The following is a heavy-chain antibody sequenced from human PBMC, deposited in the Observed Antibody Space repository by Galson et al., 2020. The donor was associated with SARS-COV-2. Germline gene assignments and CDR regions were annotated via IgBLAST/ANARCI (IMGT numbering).Heavy chain of an antibody. CDR3: AKRLYSSSQSETGGMDV. V-gene: IGHV3-23*01. CDR2: ISGSGDTT. J-gene: IGHJ6*02. D-gene: IGHD6-13*01. Sequence: GGSLRLSCAASGCTFSSYSMNWVRQAPGEGLEWVSAISGSGDTTHYAGSVNGRFTISRDNTKNTLYMQMNSVRAEDTAVYYCAKRLYSSSQSETGGMDVWGQGATVTVSS. CDR1: GCTFSSYS.